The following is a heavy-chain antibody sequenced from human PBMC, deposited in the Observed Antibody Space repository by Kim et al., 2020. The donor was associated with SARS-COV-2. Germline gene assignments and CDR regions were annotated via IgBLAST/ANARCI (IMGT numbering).Heavy chain of an antibody. CDR3: ATWALRRNAFDI. J-gene: IGHJ3*02. V-gene: IGHV3-53*01. CDR1: GFTVSSNY. CDR2: IYSGGST. D-gene: IGHD4-17*01. Sequence: GGSLRLSCAASGFTVSSNYMSWVRQAPGKGLEWVSVIYSGGSTYYADSVKGRFTISRDNSKNTLYLQMNSLRAEDTAVYYCATWALRRNAFDIWGQGTMVTVSS.